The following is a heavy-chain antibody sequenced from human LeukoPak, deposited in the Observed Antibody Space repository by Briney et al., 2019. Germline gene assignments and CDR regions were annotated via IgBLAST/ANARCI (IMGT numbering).Heavy chain of an antibody. J-gene: IGHJ4*02. V-gene: IGHV3-7*04. CDR3: ARAGLLWFGELLSAGEVDY. CDR1: GFTFSSYW. CDR2: IKQDGSEK. Sequence: GGSLRLSCAASGFTFSSYWMSWVRQAPGKGLEWVANIKQDGSEKYYVDSVKGRFTISRDNAKNSLYLQMNSLRAEDTAVYYCARAGLLWFGELLSAGEVDYWGQGTLVTVSS. D-gene: IGHD3-10*01.